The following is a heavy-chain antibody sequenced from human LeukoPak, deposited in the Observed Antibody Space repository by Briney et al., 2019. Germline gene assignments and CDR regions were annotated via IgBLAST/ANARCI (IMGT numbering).Heavy chain of an antibody. CDR1: GFTFSSYS. V-gene: IGHV3-21*01. J-gene: IGHJ6*03. CDR2: ISSSSSYI. Sequence: GGSLRLSCAASGFTFSSYSLNWVRQAPGKGLEWVSSISSSSSYIYYADSVKGRFTISRDNAKNSLYLQMNSLRAEDTAVYYCARKNYYYYYMDVWGKGTTVTVSS. CDR3: ARKNYYYYYMDV.